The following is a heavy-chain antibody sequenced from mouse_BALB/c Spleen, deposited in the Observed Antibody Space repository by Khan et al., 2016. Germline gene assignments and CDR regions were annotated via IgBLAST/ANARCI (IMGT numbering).Heavy chain of an antibody. V-gene: IGHV1-7*01. Sequence: QVQLQQPGAELAKPGASVKMSCKASGYTFTSYWMHWVKQRPGQGLEWIGDINPSTGYTEYNQKFKDKATLTADKSSSTAYMQLSSLTSEDSAVYYWACYVGYYYAIDYWGQGTAVTISS. D-gene: IGHD2-3*01. J-gene: IGHJ4*01. CDR2: INPSTGYT. CDR3: ACYVGYYYAIDY. CDR1: GYTFTSYW.